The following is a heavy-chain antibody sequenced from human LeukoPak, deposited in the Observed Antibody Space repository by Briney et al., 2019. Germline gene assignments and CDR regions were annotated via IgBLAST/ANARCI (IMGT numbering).Heavy chain of an antibody. CDR1: GGSISSYY. V-gene: IGHV4-59*12. CDR2: IYYSGST. CDR3: ARVYSSSWRYYYYYGMDV. J-gene: IGHJ6*02. Sequence: SETLSLTCTVSGGSISSYYWSWIRQPPGKGLEWIGYIYYSGSTNYNPSLKSRVTISVDTSKNQFSLKLSSVTAADTAVYYCARVYSSSWRYYYYYGMDVWGQGTTVTVSS. D-gene: IGHD6-13*01.